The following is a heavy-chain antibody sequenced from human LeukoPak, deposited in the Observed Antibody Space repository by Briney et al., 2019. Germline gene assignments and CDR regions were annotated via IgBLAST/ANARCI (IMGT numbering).Heavy chain of an antibody. J-gene: IGHJ6*03. D-gene: IGHD2-2*01. CDR2: ISAYNGNT. CDR3: ARDLSPRPAAVAYYYYYYYMDV. V-gene: IGHV1-18*01. CDR1: GYTFTRFG. Sequence: ASVKVSCKASGYTFTRFGVSWVRQAPGQGLEWMGWISAYNGNTNYAQKLQGRVTMTTDTSTSTAYMELRSLRSDDTAVYYCARDLSPRPAAVAYYYYYYYMDVWGKGTTVTVSS.